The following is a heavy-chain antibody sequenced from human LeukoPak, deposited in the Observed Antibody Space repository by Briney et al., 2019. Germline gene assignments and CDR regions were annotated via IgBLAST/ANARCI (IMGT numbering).Heavy chain of an antibody. J-gene: IGHJ3*02. Sequence: PSQTLSLTCTVPGGSIRSGSYYWSWIRQPAGKGREWIGRIYTSGSTNYNPSLKSRFTISVNTSKNQFSLKLSSVTAADTAVYYCARRPYYESSEDAFDIWGRGTMVSVSS. CDR3: ARRPYYESSEDAFDI. CDR2: IYTSGST. V-gene: IGHV4-61*02. CDR1: GGSIRSGSYY. D-gene: IGHD3-22*01.